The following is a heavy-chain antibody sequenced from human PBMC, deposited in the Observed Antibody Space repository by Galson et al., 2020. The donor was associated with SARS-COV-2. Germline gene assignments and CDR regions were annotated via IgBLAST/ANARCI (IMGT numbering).Heavy chain of an antibody. J-gene: IGHJ5*02. Sequence: ASVKVSCKVSGYTLTELSMHWVRQAPGKGLEWMGGFDPDDGETIYAQKFQGRVTMTEDTSTDTAYMELSSLRSEDTAVYYCATAPVLIPGNWFDPWGQGTLVTVSS. CDR2: FDPDDGET. CDR3: ATAPVLIPGNWFDP. CDR1: GYTLTELS. V-gene: IGHV1-24*01.